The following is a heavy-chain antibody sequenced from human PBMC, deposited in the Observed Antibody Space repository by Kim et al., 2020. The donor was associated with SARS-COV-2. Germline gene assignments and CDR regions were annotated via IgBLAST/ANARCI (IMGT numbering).Heavy chain of an antibody. D-gene: IGHD3-10*01. CDR1: GGTLSSYA. J-gene: IGHJ4*02. V-gene: IGHV1-69*13. CDR3: ALWFGELSFDY. CDR2: IIPIFGTA. Sequence: SVKVSCKASGGTLSSYAISWVRQAPGQGLEWMGGIIPIFGTANYAQKFQGRVTIIADESTSTAYMELSSLRSEDTAVYYCALWFGELSFDYWGQGTLVTVTS.